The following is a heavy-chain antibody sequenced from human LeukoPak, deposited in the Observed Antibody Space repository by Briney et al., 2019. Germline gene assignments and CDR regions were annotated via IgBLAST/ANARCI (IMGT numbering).Heavy chain of an antibody. CDR3: VKHFDY. Sequence: GGSLRLSCVGSGLSLSKSHMHWVRQAPGMGLEYVSAISSNGDNTYYADSVKGRFTISRDNSKNTLYLQMSSLRTDDTAVYYCVKHFDYWGQGTLVTVSS. CDR1: GLSLSKSH. J-gene: IGHJ4*02. CDR2: ISSNGDNT. V-gene: IGHV3-64D*06.